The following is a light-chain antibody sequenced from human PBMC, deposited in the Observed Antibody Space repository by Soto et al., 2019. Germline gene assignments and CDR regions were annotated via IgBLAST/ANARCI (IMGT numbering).Light chain of an antibody. CDR2: EVT. CDR3: SSDTSSNTPYV. V-gene: IGLV2-14*01. J-gene: IGLJ1*01. Sequence: QSALTQPASVSGSPGQSITISCTGSSSDVGAYNFVSWYQHHPGKAPKLILYEVTTRPSGVSSRFSGSKSGNTASLTISGLQADDETNYYCSSDTSSNTPYVFGTGTKVTVL. CDR1: SSDVGAYNF.